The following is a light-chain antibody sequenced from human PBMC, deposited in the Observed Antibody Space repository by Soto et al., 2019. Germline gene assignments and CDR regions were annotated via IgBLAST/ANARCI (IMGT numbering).Light chain of an antibody. CDR3: QQLNRDTIT. CDR2: DAS. J-gene: IGKJ5*01. Sequence: TLLTKCPSSFSASTGDRVTITCRTSQRLXSYLGWYQQKPGKAPKFLXYDASTLQSGGPSRCSGSGSGTEFTLTISSLQPEYFENYYCQQLNRDTITFGQGTRLEIK. V-gene: IGKV1-8*01. CDR1: QRLXSY.